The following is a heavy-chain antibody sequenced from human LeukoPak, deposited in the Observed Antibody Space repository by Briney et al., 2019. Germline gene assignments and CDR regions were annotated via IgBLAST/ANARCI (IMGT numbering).Heavy chain of an antibody. CDR1: GFTFSNCW. CDR2: IKQDASEE. CDR3: ARGGGLDV. V-gene: IGHV3-7*04. J-gene: IGHJ6*02. Sequence: PGGSLRLSCAASGFTFSNCWMSWVRQAPGKGLEWVANIKQDASEEYYVDSVKGRFAISRDNAKNSLYLQMNSLRAEDTAVYFCARGGGLDVWGQGATVTVSS.